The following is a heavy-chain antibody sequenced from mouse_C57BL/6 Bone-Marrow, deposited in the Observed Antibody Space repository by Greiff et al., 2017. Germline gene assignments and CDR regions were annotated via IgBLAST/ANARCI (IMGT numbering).Heavy chain of an antibody. D-gene: IGHD1-1*01. J-gene: IGHJ4*01. Sequence: VQLQQSGAELMKPGASVKLSCKATGYTFTGYWIEWVKQRPGHGLEWIGEILPGSGSTYYNEKFKGKATFTADTSSNTAYMQLSSLTTEDSAIYYCARFGITTVVARHYAMDYWGQGTSVTVSS. CDR1: GYTFTGYW. V-gene: IGHV1-9*01. CDR2: ILPGSGST. CDR3: ARFGITTVVARHYAMDY.